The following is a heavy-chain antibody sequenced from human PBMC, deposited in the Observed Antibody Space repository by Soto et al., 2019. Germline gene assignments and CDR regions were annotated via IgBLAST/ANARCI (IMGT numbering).Heavy chain of an antibody. CDR1: GYTFTSYD. V-gene: IGHV1-8*01. CDR2: MNPNTGNS. D-gene: IGHD1-1*01. Sequence: ASVKVYCKNAGYTFTSYDIDWVRQATRQGLEWMGWMNPNTGNSGYAQKFQGRVTMTSDTSISTAHMELSSLRSEDTAVYYCARRAETNGWNGFGADKYYFDYWGQGTQVTVSS. J-gene: IGHJ4*02. CDR3: ARRAETNGWNGFGADKYYFDY.